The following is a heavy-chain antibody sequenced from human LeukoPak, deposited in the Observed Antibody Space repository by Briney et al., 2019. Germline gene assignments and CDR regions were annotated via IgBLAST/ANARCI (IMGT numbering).Heavy chain of an antibody. CDR1: GYTFTSYG. V-gene: IGHV1-18*01. CDR3: ARDGKGIVVVPAAILPYYYYYYMDV. Sequence: ASVKVSCKASGYTFTSYGISWVRQAPGQGLEWMGWISAYNGNTNYAQKLQGRVTMTTDTSTSTAYMELRSLRSDDTAVYYCARDGKGIVVVPAAILPYYYYYYMDVWGKGTTVTVSS. CDR2: ISAYNGNT. J-gene: IGHJ6*03. D-gene: IGHD2-2*02.